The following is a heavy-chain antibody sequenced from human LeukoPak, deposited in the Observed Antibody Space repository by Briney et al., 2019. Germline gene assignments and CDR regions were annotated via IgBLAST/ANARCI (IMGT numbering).Heavy chain of an antibody. J-gene: IGHJ6*03. V-gene: IGHV1-46*01. CDR2: INPSGGST. D-gene: IGHD3-10*01. CDR1: GYTFTSYY. Sequence: GASVKVSCKASGYTFTSYYMHWVRQAPGQGLEWMGIINPSGGSTSYAQKFRGRVTMTRDMSTSTVYMELSSLRSEDTAVYYCARNLQTYGSGKIYYYYYYMDVWGKGTTVTVSS. CDR3: ARNLQTYGSGKIYYYYYYMDV.